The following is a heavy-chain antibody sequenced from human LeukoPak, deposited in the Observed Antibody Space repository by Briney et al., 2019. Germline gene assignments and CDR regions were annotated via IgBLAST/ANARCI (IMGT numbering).Heavy chain of an antibody. Sequence: GGSLRLSCAASGFTFSSYSMNWVRQAPGKGLEWVSSISSSSSHIYYADSVKGRFTISRDNSKNTLYLQMNSLRAEDTAVYYCAKSLRYCSGGSCYGGFDYWGQGTLVTVSS. D-gene: IGHD2-15*01. CDR2: ISSSSSHI. CDR3: AKSLRYCSGGSCYGGFDY. J-gene: IGHJ4*02. CDR1: GFTFSSYS. V-gene: IGHV3-21*04.